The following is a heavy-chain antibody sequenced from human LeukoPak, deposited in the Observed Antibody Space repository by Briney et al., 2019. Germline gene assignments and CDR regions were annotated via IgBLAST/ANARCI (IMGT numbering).Heavy chain of an antibody. J-gene: IGHJ4*02. Sequence: GGSLRLPCAASGFTFSSYEMNWVRQAPGKGLEWVSYISGSGSATYYSDSVKGRFTISGDNAKNSVYLQMNSLRAEDTAVYYCARNERTGGSLDYWGQGTLVTVSS. CDR1: GFTFSSYE. CDR3: ARNERTGGSLDY. CDR2: ISGSGSAT. V-gene: IGHV3-48*03. D-gene: IGHD7-27*01.